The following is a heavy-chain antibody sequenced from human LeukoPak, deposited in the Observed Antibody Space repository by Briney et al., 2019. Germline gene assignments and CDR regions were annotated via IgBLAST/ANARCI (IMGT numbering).Heavy chain of an antibody. CDR3: AREAYPKTIDY. J-gene: IGHJ4*02. CDR1: GGSFSGYY. CDR2: INHSGST. V-gene: IGHV4-34*01. Sequence: PSETLSLTCAVYGGSFSGYYWSWIRQPPGKGLEWIGEINHSGSTNFNPALKSRVTISVETSKNQFSLKLSSVTAADTAVYYCAREAYPKTIDYWGQGTLVTVSS. D-gene: IGHD2-2*02.